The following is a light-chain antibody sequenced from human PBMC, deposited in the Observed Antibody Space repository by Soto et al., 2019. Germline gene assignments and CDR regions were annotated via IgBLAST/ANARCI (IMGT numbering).Light chain of an antibody. Sequence: EIVLRQSPATLSVSPGERATLSCRASQSISNNLAWYQQKPGQAPRLLIHGASTRTTGIPARFSGGGSGTAFTLTISSLQYEDFAVYYCQLYNNWPRTFGQGTRVEIK. CDR2: GAS. J-gene: IGKJ1*01. CDR3: QLYNNWPRT. V-gene: IGKV3-15*01. CDR1: QSISNN.